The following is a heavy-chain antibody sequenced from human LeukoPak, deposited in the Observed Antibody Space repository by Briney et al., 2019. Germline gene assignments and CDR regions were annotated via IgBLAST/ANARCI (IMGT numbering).Heavy chain of an antibody. D-gene: IGHD4-17*01. Sequence: GGSLRLSCAASGFTFSNYAMGWVRQAPGKGLEWVSLISGSGGGANFADSVKGRFSMSRDNSKNTLYLQMNSLRAEDTAVYYCAKWRKATVTTPLDYWGQGTLVTVSS. V-gene: IGHV3-23*01. CDR2: ISGSGGGA. CDR3: AKWRKATVTTPLDY. J-gene: IGHJ4*02. CDR1: GFTFSNYA.